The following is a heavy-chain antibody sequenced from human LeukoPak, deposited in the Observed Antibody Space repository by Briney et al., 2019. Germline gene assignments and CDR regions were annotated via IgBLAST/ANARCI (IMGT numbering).Heavy chain of an antibody. J-gene: IGHJ4*02. CDR1: GYTFTSYD. D-gene: IGHD6-13*01. CDR3: ARGRQQLTIDY. V-gene: IGHV1-8*01. Sequence: VSVEVSCKASGYTFTSYDINWVRQATGQGLKWMGWMNPNSGNTGYAQKFQGRVTMTRNTSISTAYMELSSLRSEDTAVYYCARGRQQLTIDYWGQGTLVTVSS. CDR2: MNPNSGNT.